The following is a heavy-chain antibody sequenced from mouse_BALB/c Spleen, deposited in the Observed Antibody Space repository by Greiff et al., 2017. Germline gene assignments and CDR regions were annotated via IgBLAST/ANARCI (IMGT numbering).Heavy chain of an antibody. D-gene: IGHD2-1*01. CDR3: ARRYGNYFDY. Sequence: EVKLVESGGGLVKPGGSLKLSCAASGFAFSSYDMSWVRQTPEKRLEWVAYISSGGGSTYYPDTVKGRFTISRDNAKNTLYLQMSSLKSEDTAMYYCARRYGNYFDYWGQGTTRTVSS. CDR1: GFAFSSYD. V-gene: IGHV5-12-1*01. CDR2: ISSGGGST. J-gene: IGHJ2*01.